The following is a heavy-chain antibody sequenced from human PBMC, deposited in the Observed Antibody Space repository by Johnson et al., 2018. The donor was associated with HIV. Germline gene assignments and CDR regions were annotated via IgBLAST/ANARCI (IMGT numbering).Heavy chain of an antibody. Sequence: EVQLVESGGGVVQPGRSLRLSCAASGFTFSSYAMSWVRQAPGKGLEWVSAISGSGGSTYYADSVKGRFTISRDNSKNTLYLQMNSLRAEDTAVYYCAKDRLDSSGYHIWGQGTMVTVSS. CDR2: ISGSGGST. V-gene: IGHV3-23*04. J-gene: IGHJ3*02. CDR1: GFTFSSYA. CDR3: AKDRLDSSGYHI. D-gene: IGHD3-22*01.